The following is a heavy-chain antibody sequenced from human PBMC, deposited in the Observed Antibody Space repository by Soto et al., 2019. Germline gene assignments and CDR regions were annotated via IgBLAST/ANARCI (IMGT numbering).Heavy chain of an antibody. CDR1: GFTFKTYD. CDR3: VRAERVNSWPDY. CDR2: VSGGSKNT. V-gene: IGHV3-23*01. Sequence: GGSLRLSCAASGFTFKTYDMNWVRQAPGKGLEWVSGVSGGSKNTWYADSVKGRFTISRDNSKNTLYLQMNSLRGEDTALYYCVRAERVNSWPDYWGQGT. D-gene: IGHD6-13*01. J-gene: IGHJ4*02.